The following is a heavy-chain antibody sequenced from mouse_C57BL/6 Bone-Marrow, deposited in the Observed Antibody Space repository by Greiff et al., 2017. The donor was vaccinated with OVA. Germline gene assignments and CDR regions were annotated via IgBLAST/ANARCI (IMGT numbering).Heavy chain of an antibody. D-gene: IGHD1-1*01. CDR1: GYTFTDYY. V-gene: IGHV1-76*01. Sequence: VQLQQSGAELVRPGASVKLSCKASGYTFTDYYINWVKQRPGQGLEWIARIYPGSGNTYYNEKFKGKATLTADKSSSTAYMQLSSLTSEDSAVYYCARRIYYYGSSYNWYFDVWGTGTTVTVSS. CDR3: ARRIYYYGSSYNWYFDV. J-gene: IGHJ1*03. CDR2: IYPGSGNT.